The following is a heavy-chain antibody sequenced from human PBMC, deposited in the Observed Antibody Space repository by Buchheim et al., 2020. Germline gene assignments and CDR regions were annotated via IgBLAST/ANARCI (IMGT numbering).Heavy chain of an antibody. CDR3: AKDGGYTSGWEDFDY. CDR1: GFTYSIYA. Sequence: EVQLLESGGGLIQPGGSLRLSCAASGFTYSIYAMSWVRQAPGKGLEWVSTISGSGGGTYYADSVKGRFTLSRDNSKNTLYLQMNSLRAEDTAVYYCAKDGGYTSGWEDFDYWGQGTL. D-gene: IGHD6-19*01. V-gene: IGHV3-23*01. J-gene: IGHJ4*02. CDR2: ISGSGGGT.